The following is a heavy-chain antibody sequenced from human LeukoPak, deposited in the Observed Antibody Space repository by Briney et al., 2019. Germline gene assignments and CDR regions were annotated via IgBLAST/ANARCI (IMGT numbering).Heavy chain of an antibody. V-gene: IGHV1-69*13. CDR2: IIPIFGTA. D-gene: IGHD2-15*01. CDR3: ASVVVVAASHSEYFQH. J-gene: IGHJ1*01. CDR1: GGTFSSYA. Sequence: ASVEVSCKASGGTFSSYATSWVRQAPGQGLEWMGGIIPIFGTANYAQKFQGRVTITADESTSTAYMELSSLRSEDTAVYYCASVVVVAASHSEYFQHWGQGTLVTVSS.